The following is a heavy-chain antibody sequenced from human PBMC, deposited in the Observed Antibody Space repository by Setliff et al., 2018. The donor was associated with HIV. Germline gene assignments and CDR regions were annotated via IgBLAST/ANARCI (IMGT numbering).Heavy chain of an antibody. CDR1: GDSVNDRSYF. Sequence: KPSETLSLTCTVSGDSVNDRSYFWGWIRQPPGKGLEWIGTFYYNGDSRYNPSLKSRVTISVDTSKNQFSLNLNSVTAADTAFYYCARDYFGSLDYWGQGTLVTVSS. V-gene: IGHV4-39*02. J-gene: IGHJ4*02. CDR2: FYYNGDS. D-gene: IGHD3-10*01. CDR3: ARDYFGSLDY.